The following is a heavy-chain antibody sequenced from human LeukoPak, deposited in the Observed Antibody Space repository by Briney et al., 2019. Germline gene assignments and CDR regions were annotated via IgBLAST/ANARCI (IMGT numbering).Heavy chain of an antibody. CDR2: ISADNGNT. Sequence: ASVKVSCKASGYTFTSYGISWVRQAPGQGLEWMGWISADNGNTKYTQKLQGRVTMTTDTSTSTAYMELRSLRSDDTAVYYCARVSYDSSGYYHDPYWGQGTLVIVS. D-gene: IGHD3-22*01. CDR3: ARVSYDSSGYYHDPY. V-gene: IGHV1-18*01. J-gene: IGHJ4*02. CDR1: GYTFTSYG.